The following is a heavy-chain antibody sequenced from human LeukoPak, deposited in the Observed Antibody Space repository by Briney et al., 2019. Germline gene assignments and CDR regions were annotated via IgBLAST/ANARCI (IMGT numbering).Heavy chain of an antibody. D-gene: IGHD6-25*01. Sequence: PSETLSLTCAVYGGSFSGYYWSWIRQPPGKGLEWIGEINHSGSTNYNPSLKSRVTISVDTSKNRFSPKLSSVTAADTAVYYCARGLRLRYLDYWGQGTLVTVSS. V-gene: IGHV4-34*01. CDR3: ARGLRLRYLDY. CDR2: INHSGST. CDR1: GGSFSGYY. J-gene: IGHJ4*02.